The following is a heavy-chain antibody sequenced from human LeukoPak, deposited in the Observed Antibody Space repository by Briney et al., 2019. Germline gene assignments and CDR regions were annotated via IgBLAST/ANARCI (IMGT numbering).Heavy chain of an antibody. CDR1: GFTFSSYA. J-gene: IGHJ4*02. CDR2: ISGIGGST. CDR3: ARGGYSLGEYFDY. Sequence: GGSLRLSCAAAGFTFSSYAMSWVRQAPGKGLEWVSAISGIGGSTYYADSVKGRFTTSRGNSKNTLYLQMNSLRAEDTAVYYCARGGYSLGEYFDYWGQGTLVTVSS. D-gene: IGHD5-18*01. V-gene: IGHV3-23*01.